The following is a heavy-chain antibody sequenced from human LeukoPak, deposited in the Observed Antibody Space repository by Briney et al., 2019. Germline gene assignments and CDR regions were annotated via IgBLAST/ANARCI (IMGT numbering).Heavy chain of an antibody. CDR2: IHYDGYTT. Sequence: GGSLRLSCVTSGFPLSTYGVHWVRQAPGSGLEWLAYIHYDGYTTNYADSVKGRFTISRDNSKNTLYLQMNSLRAEDTAVYYCARDRAGIVGALRSNAFDIWGQGTMVTVSS. D-gene: IGHD1-26*01. V-gene: IGHV3-30*02. J-gene: IGHJ3*02. CDR1: GFPLSTYG. CDR3: ARDRAGIVGALRSNAFDI.